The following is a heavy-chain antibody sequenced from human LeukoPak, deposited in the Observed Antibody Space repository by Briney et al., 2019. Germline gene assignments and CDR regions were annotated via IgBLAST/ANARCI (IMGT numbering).Heavy chain of an antibody. CDR3: AREALGYSSSWPSDAFDI. CDR2: TYYRSKWYN. V-gene: IGHV6-1*01. D-gene: IGHD6-13*01. CDR1: GDSVSSNSAA. J-gene: IGHJ3*02. Sequence: SQTLSLTCAISGDSVSSNSAAWNWIRQSPSRGLEWLGRTYYRSKWYNDYAVSVKSRITINPDTSKNQFSLQLNSVTPEDTAVYYCAREALGYSSSWPSDAFDIWGQGTMVTVSS.